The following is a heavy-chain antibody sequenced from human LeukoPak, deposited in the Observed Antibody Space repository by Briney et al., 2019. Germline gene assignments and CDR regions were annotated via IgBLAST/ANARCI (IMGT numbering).Heavy chain of an antibody. D-gene: IGHD3-9*01. Sequence: PSETLSLTCTVSGGSISSYYWSWIRQPPGKGLEWIGYIYYSGSTNYNPSLKSRVTISVDTSKNQFSLKLSSVTAADTAVYYCARESTYYDILTGYPYYYYGMDVWGQGTTVTVSS. CDR3: ARESTYYDILTGYPYYYYGMDV. CDR2: IYYSGST. CDR1: GGSISSYY. V-gene: IGHV4-59*01. J-gene: IGHJ6*02.